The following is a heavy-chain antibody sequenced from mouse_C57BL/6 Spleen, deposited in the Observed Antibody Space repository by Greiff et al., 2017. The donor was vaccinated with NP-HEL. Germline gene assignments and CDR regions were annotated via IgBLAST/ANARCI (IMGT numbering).Heavy chain of an antibody. D-gene: IGHD4-1*01. CDR1: GFTFSSYG. Sequence: EVQRVESGGDLVKPGGSLKLSCAASGFTFSSYGMSWVRQTPDKRLEWVATISSGGSYTYYPDSVKGRFTISRDNAKNTLYLQMSSLKSEDTAMYYCATQLTGTSYYAMDYWGQGTSVTVSS. CDR2: ISSGGSYT. J-gene: IGHJ4*01. V-gene: IGHV5-6*01. CDR3: ATQLTGTSYYAMDY.